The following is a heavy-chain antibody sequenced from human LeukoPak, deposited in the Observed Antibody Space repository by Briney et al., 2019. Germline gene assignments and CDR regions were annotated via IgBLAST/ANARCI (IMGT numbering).Heavy chain of an antibody. V-gene: IGHV3-9*03. CDR1: GFTFDDYA. CDR2: ISWNSGSI. J-gene: IGHJ4*02. D-gene: IGHD6-13*01. Sequence: GGSLRLSCAASGFTFDDYAMHWVRQAPGKGLEWVSGISWNSGSIGYADSVKGRFTISRDNAKNSLYLQMNSLRAEDMALYYCAKEGSSWSTFDYWGQGTLVTVSS. CDR3: AKEGSSWSTFDY.